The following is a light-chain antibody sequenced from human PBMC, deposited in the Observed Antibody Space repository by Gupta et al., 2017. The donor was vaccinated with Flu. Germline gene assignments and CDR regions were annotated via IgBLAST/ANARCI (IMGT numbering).Light chain of an antibody. Sequence: SLGERATINCKSNQSVLDSSNNRNCLGWFQQRPGQAPKLLIYGASARAPGVPDRFTGSGSETDFTLTISSLQTEDVAVYYCQQYISSPLTFGPGTKVEIK. CDR2: GAS. V-gene: IGKV4-1*01. CDR1: QSVLDSSNNRNC. J-gene: IGKJ3*01. CDR3: QQYISSPLT.